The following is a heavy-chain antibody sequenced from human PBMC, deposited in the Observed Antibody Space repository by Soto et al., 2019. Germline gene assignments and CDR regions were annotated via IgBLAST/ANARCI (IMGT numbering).Heavy chain of an antibody. CDR3: ARGTLTTMPNQQHWSFDL. D-gene: IGHD4-17*01. CDR1: GFTFSDHY. J-gene: IGHJ2*01. CDR2: TRNKANSYTT. Sequence: EVELVESGGGLVQPGGSLRLSCAASGFTFSDHYMDWVRQAPGKGLEWVGRTRNKANSYTTEYAACVKGRFTISTDDSKTSLYLQMNSLKTEDTAVYYCARGTLTTMPNQQHWSFDLWGRGTLVTVSS. V-gene: IGHV3-72*01.